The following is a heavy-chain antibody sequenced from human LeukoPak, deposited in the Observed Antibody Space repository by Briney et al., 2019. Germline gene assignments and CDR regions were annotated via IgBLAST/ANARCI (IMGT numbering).Heavy chain of an antibody. CDR1: GFTFSIYA. Sequence: GRSLRLSCAASGFTFSIYAMHWVRQAPGKGLEWVSFISYDGTVKYYADSVKGRFTISRDNSKNTLYLQMNGLRAEDTAVYYCARAPKLMAYFDYWGQGTLVTVSS. CDR3: ARAPKLMAYFDY. D-gene: IGHD2-8*01. J-gene: IGHJ4*02. CDR2: ISYDGTVK. V-gene: IGHV3-30*01.